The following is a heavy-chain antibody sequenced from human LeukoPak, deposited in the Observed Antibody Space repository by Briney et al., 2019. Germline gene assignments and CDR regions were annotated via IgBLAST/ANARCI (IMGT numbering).Heavy chain of an antibody. CDR2: IYYSGTT. Sequence: SQTLSLTCTVSGGSISSGEYYWSWIRQHPGKGLEWIGYIYYSGTTYYNPSLKSRVTISEDTSKNQFSLTSVTAADTAMYYCARVEAATTNPRFGYWGQGALVTVSS. CDR3: ARVEAATTNPRFGY. D-gene: IGHD5-24*01. V-gene: IGHV4-31*03. J-gene: IGHJ4*02. CDR1: GGSISSGEYY.